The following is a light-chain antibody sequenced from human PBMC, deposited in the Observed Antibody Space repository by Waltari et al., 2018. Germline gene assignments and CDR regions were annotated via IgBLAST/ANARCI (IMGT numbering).Light chain of an antibody. CDR2: GSS. J-gene: IGKJ4*01. V-gene: IGKV3-20*01. CDR3: QQYGASSPFT. Sequence: EIVLTQSPGTLSLSPGERVTLSCRASQSVRGRYLAWYQQKPGQAPRLLIYGSSTRATGVPDRFIGGGSGTDFTLTISSLDPEDFALYYCQQYGASSPFTFGGGTKVEIK. CDR1: QSVRGRY.